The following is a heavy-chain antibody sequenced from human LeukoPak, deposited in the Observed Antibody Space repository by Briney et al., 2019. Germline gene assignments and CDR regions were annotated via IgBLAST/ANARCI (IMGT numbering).Heavy chain of an antibody. Sequence: PGGSLRLSCAASEFSVGSNYMTWVRQAPGKGLEWIGYIYYSGSTNYNPSLKSRVTISVDTSKNQFSLKLSSVTAADTAVYYCARDPAYYGSGSYSDWGQGTLVTVSS. CDR1: EFSVGSNY. J-gene: IGHJ4*02. CDR3: ARDPAYYGSGSYSD. CDR2: IYYSGST. D-gene: IGHD3-10*01. V-gene: IGHV4-59*02.